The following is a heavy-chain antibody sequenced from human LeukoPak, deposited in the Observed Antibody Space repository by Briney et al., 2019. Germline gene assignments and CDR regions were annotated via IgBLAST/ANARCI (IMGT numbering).Heavy chain of an antibody. CDR3: AKDKYHDSSGTFDY. Sequence: GGSLRLSCAVSGFTFNIYAMSWVRQAPGKGLEWVSRISASGGGTFYAGSVEGRFIISRDNSKNTLSLQMNSLRVEDTTIYYCAKDKYHDSSGTFDYWGQGTLVTVSS. CDR1: GFTFNIYA. D-gene: IGHD3-22*01. V-gene: IGHV3-23*01. J-gene: IGHJ4*02. CDR2: ISASGGGT.